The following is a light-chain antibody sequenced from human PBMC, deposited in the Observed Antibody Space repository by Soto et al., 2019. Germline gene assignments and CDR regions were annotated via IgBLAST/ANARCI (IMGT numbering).Light chain of an antibody. Sequence: QSALTQPASVSGSPGQSITISCTGTSSDVGDYDYVSWYQQHPGKAPKLMFYDVSNRPSVVSNRFSGSKSGNTASLTISGLQAEDEGDYYCSSYTSSGTLVLFGGGTKLTFL. CDR1: SSDVGDYDY. J-gene: IGLJ2*01. CDR3: SSYTSSGTLVL. V-gene: IGLV2-14*01. CDR2: DVS.